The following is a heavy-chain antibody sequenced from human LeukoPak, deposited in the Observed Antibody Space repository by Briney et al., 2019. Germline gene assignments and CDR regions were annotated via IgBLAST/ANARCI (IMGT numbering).Heavy chain of an antibody. CDR3: ARDRGKRGPYNWFDP. CDR2: IYYSGST. J-gene: IGHJ5*02. V-gene: IGHV4-39*07. D-gene: IGHD3-10*01. Sequence: SETLSLTCTVSGGSISSSSYYWGWIRQPPGKGLEWIGSIYYSGSTYYNPSLKSRVTISVDTSKNQFSLKLSSVTAADTAVYYCARDRGKRGPYNWFDPWGQGTLVTVSS. CDR1: GGSISSSSYY.